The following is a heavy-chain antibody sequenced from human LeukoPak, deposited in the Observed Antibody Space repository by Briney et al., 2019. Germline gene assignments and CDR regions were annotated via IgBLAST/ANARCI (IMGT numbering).Heavy chain of an antibody. CDR3: ARDMPGYCSGGGCYSGMDV. D-gene: IGHD2-15*01. CDR2: IWYDGSHQ. V-gene: IGHV3-33*01. J-gene: IGHJ6*02. CDR1: GFTFSSFG. Sequence: GGSLRLSCAASGFTFSSFGMHWVRQAPGKGLEWVAVIWYDGSHQYYADSVKGRFTISRDNSRNTLFLQMHTLRVDDAAVYYCARDMPGYCSGGGCYSGMDVWGQGTTVTVSS.